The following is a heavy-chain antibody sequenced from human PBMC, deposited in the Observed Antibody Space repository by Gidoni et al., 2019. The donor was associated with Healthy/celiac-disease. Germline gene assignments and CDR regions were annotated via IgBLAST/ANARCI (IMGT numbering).Heavy chain of an antibody. J-gene: IGHJ5*02. CDR2: VIPIFGTA. CDR1: GGTFSSYA. D-gene: IGHD3-3*01. V-gene: IGHV1-69*01. CDR3: ASVLRFLEWSLYWFDP. Sequence: QVQLVQSGAEVKKPGSAVKVSCQASGGTFSSYAIRWVRPAPGQGLEWMGGVIPIFGTANYAQKFQGRVTITADESTSTAYMELSSLRSEDTAVYYCASVLRFLEWSLYWFDPWGQGTLVTVSS.